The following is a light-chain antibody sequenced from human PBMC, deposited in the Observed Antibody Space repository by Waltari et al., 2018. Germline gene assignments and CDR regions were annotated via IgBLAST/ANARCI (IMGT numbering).Light chain of an antibody. CDR1: RGHSNNI. CDR2: VSSDGSH. J-gene: IGLJ3*02. V-gene: IGLV4-69*01. CDR3: QTGGHGTWV. Sequence: APSASASLVASIKLTSTLRRGHSNNITASRQQQQQEKGPRDLMKVSSDGSHSRGDGIPDRFSGSSSGAERYLTISSLQSEDEADYYCQTGGHGTWVFGGGTKLTVL.